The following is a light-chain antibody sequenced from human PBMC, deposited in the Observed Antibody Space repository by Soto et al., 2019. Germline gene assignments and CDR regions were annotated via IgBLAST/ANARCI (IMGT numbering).Light chain of an antibody. J-gene: IGKJ4*01. Sequence: EIVLTQSPATLSLSPGERATLSCRASQSVSSYLAWYQQKPGQAPRLLIYDASNRATGIPARFSGSGSGTDFTLTISSLEPEDSAVYYCQQYVSIPLTFGGGTKVEIK. CDR3: QQYVSIPLT. CDR1: QSVSSY. CDR2: DAS. V-gene: IGKV3-11*01.